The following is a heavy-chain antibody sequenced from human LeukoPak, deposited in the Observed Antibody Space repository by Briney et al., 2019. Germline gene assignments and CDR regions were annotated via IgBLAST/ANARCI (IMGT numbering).Heavy chain of an antibody. D-gene: IGHD5-18*01. CDR3: ARDAQLLYYMDV. Sequence: ASVKVSCKASGGTFSSYAISWVRQAPGQGLEWMGGIIPIFGTANYAQKFQGRVTITADESTSTAYMELSSLRSEDTAVYYCARDAQLLYYMDVWGKGTTVTVSS. CDR2: IIPIFGTA. J-gene: IGHJ6*03. CDR1: GGTFSSYA. V-gene: IGHV1-69*13.